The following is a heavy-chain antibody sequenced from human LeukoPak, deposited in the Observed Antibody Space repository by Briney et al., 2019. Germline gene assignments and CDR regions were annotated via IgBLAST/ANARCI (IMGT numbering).Heavy chain of an antibody. Sequence: PGGSLRLSCAASGFTFSNAWMSWVRQAPGKGLEWVGRIKSKTDGGTTDYAAPVKGRFTISRDDSKNTLYLQMNSLKTEDTAVYYCTTETDSGKQHVWGSNGYDYWGQGTLVTVSS. V-gene: IGHV3-15*01. CDR2: IKSKTDGGTT. J-gene: IGHJ4*02. CDR3: TTETDSGKQHVWGSNGYDY. D-gene: IGHD3-16*01. CDR1: GFTFSNAW.